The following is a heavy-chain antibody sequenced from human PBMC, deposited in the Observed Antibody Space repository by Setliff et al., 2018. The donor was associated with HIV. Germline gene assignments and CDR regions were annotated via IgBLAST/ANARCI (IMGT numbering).Heavy chain of an antibody. CDR1: GGTFSSYA. CDR2: IIPILGIA. Sequence: SVKVSCKASGGTFSSYAINWVRQAPGRGLEWMGGIIPILGIANYAQKFQGRVTITADKSTSTAYMELSSLRSEDTAVYYCARDREYYYDNSGSPSFDYWGQGTLVTVSS. V-gene: IGHV1-69*10. D-gene: IGHD3-22*01. CDR3: ARDREYYYDNSGSPSFDY. J-gene: IGHJ4*02.